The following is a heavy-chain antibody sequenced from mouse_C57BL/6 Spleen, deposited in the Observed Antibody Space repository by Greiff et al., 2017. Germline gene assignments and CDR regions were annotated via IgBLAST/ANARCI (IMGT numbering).Heavy chain of an antibody. CDR1: GYTFTDYY. D-gene: IGHD1-2*01. CDR3: ARKDYYGQGYFDV. CDR2: IYPGSGNN. Sequence: VQLQESGAELVRPGASVKLSCKASGYTFTDYYINWVKQRPGQGLEWIARIYPGSGNNYYNEKFKGKATLTAEKSSSTAYMQLSSLTSEDSAVYFCARKDYYGQGYFDVWGTGTTVTVSS. J-gene: IGHJ1*03. V-gene: IGHV1-76*01.